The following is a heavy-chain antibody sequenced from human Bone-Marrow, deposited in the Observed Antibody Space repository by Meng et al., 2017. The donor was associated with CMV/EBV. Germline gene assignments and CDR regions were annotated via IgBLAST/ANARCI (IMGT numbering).Heavy chain of an antibody. J-gene: IGHJ3*02. D-gene: IGHD3-16*01. CDR3: ARVGPSVAFDI. CDR2: ISSSSSYI. V-gene: IGHV3-21*01. Sequence: GESLKISCAASGFTFSSYSMNWVRQAPGKGLEWVSSISSSSSYIYYADSVKGRFTISRDNAKNSLYLQMNSLRAEDTAVYYCARVGPSVAFDIWGQGTMVTVSS. CDR1: GFTFSSYS.